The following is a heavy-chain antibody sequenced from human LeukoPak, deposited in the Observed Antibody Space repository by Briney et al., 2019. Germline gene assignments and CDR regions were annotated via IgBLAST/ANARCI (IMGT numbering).Heavy chain of an antibody. D-gene: IGHD6-19*01. CDR3: EREGSSGWSDY. CDR2: INHSGST. Sequence: SETLSLTCAGYGGSFSGYYWSWIRQPPGKGLEWIGEINHSGSTNYNPPLKSRVTISVDTSKNQFSLKLSSVTAADTAVYYCEREGSSGWSDYWGQGTLVTVSS. CDR1: GGSFSGYY. J-gene: IGHJ4*02. V-gene: IGHV4-34*01.